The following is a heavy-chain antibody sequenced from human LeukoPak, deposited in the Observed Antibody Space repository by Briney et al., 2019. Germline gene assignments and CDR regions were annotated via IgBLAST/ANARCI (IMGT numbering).Heavy chain of an antibody. CDR3: TRGSGWSTS. CDR2: INHSGST. V-gene: IGHV4-39*07. Sequence: PSETLSLTCSVSSGSVSSSSYYWNWIRQPPGKGLEWIGEINHSGSTKYNPSLKSRVTISADTSKNQFSLKMSSVTAADTAVYYCTRGSGWSTSWGQGTLVTVSS. J-gene: IGHJ4*02. CDR1: SGSVSSSSYY. D-gene: IGHD6-19*01.